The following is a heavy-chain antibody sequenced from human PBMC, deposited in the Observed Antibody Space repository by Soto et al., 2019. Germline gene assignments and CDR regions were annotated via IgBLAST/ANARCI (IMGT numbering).Heavy chain of an antibody. D-gene: IGHD2-2*03. Sequence: QVQLVQSGAEVKKPGSSVKVSCKASGGTFSSYAISWVRQAPGQGLEWMGGIIPIFGTANYAKKFQGRVTVTWDETTTTAYRGLGSLRSEDTAVYCCGRAMLDSRYFYDGIDVLCRGTTVTVPS. CDR3: GRAMLDSRYFYDGIDV. V-gene: IGHV1-69*05. CDR1: GGTFSSYA. J-gene: IGHJ6*02. CDR2: IIPIFGTA.